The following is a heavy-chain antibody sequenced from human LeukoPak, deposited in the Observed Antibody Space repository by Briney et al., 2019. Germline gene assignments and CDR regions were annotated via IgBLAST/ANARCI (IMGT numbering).Heavy chain of an antibody. CDR1: GYTFTAYY. CDR3: ARGGDGNRRDFDY. J-gene: IGHJ4*02. CDR2: INPNSGDT. V-gene: IGHV1-2*02. Sequence: ASMKVSCKASGYTFTAYYMHWLRQAPGQGLQWMGWINPNSGDTNYAQNSQGRVTMTRGTSISTAYMELNSLTSDDTAVYYCARGGDGNRRDFDYWGQGTLVTVSS. D-gene: IGHD5-24*01.